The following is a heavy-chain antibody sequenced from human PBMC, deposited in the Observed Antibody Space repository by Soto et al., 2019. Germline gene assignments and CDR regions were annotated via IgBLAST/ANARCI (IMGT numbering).Heavy chain of an antibody. Sequence: PSETLSLTCAVYGGSFSGYYWSWIRQPPGKGLEWIGEINHSGSTNYNPSLKSRVTISVDTSKNQFSLKLSSVTAADTAVYYCASVTTIFDCWGQGTLVTVSS. CDR3: ASVTTIFDC. V-gene: IGHV4-34*01. D-gene: IGHD3-22*01. J-gene: IGHJ4*02. CDR1: GGSFSGYY. CDR2: INHSGST.